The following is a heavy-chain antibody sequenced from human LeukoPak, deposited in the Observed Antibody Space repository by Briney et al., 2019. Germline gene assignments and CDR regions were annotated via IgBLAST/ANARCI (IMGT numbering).Heavy chain of an antibody. J-gene: IGHJ4*02. V-gene: IGHV3-23*01. Sequence: GGSLRLSCAASGFTFSSYAMSWVRQAPGKGLEWVSAISGSGGSTYYADSVKGRFTISRDNSKNTLYLQMNSLRAEDTAVYYCAKDTKYYYDSSGYYYGILKPYYFDYWGQGTLVTVSS. D-gene: IGHD3-22*01. CDR2: ISGSGGST. CDR1: GFTFSSYA. CDR3: AKDTKYYYDSSGYYYGILKPYYFDY.